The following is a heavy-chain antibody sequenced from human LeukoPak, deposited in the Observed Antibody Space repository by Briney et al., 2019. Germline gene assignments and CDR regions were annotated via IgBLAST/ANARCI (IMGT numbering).Heavy chain of an antibody. CDR3: AIGTYMYSSGWYVGY. J-gene: IGHJ4*02. D-gene: IGHD6-19*01. Sequence: SETLSLTCTVSGGSISSYYWSWIRQPAGKGLEWIGRIYTSGSTNYNPSLKSRVTMSVDTSKNQFSLKLSSVTAADTAVYYCAIGTYMYSSGWYVGYWGQGTLVTVSS. CDR1: GGSISSYY. V-gene: IGHV4-4*07. CDR2: IYTSGST.